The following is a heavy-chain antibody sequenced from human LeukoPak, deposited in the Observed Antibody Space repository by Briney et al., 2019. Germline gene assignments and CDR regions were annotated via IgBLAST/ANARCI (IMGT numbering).Heavy chain of an antibody. CDR1: GFTFSSYA. Sequence: GGSLRLSCAASGFTFSSYAMHWVRQAPGKGLEWVAVISYDGSNKYYADSVKGRFTISRDNSKNTLYLQMNSLRAEDTAVYYCAREDSSSRSEYYYYYGMDVWGQGTTVTVSS. D-gene: IGHD6-13*01. CDR2: ISYDGSNK. CDR3: AREDSSSRSEYYYYYGMDV. V-gene: IGHV3-30-3*01. J-gene: IGHJ6*02.